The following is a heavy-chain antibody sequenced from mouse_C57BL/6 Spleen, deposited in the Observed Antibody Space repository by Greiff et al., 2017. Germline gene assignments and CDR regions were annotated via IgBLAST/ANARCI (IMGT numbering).Heavy chain of an antibody. CDR3: ARSPDYYGSSGFAY. J-gene: IGHJ3*01. V-gene: IGHV1-22*01. Sequence: EVQLQQSGPELVKPGASVKMSCKASGYTFTDYNMHWVKQSHGKSLEWIGYINPNNGGTSYNQKFKGKATLTVNKSSSTAYMELRSLTSEDSAVYYCARSPDYYGSSGFAYWGQGTLVTGSA. D-gene: IGHD1-1*01. CDR2: INPNNGGT. CDR1: GYTFTDYN.